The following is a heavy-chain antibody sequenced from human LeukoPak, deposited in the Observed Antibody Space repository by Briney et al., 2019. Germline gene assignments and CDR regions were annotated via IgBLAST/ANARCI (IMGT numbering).Heavy chain of an antibody. V-gene: IGHV3-49*04. CDR2: IRSKTYGATT. CDR3: SRGNGDYFDY. CDR1: GFTFGDSA. J-gene: IGHJ4*02. Sequence: GGSLRLSCTASGFTFGDSAMSWVRQAPGKGLEWVAFIRSKTYGATTEYAASVKGRFTISRDDAKSIAYLQMNSLKTEDTAVFYCSRGNGDYFDYWGQGTLVTVSS. D-gene: IGHD4-17*01.